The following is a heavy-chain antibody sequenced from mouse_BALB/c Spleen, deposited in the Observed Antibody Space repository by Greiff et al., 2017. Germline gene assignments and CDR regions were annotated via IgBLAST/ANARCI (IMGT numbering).Heavy chain of an antibody. D-gene: IGHD4-1*01. CDR3: ARALLNWDVGFAY. J-gene: IGHJ3*01. CDR2: ISDGGSYT. CDR1: GFTFSDYY. Sequence: EVQGVESGGGLVKPGGSLKLSCAASGFTFSDYYMYWVRQTPEKRLEWVATISDGGSYTYYPDSVKGRFTISRDNAKNNLYLQMSSLKSEDTAMYYCARALLNWDVGFAYWGQGTLVTVSA. V-gene: IGHV5-4*02.